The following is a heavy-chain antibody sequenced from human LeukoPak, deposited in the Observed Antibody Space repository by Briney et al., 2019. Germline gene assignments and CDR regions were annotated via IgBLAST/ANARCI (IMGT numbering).Heavy chain of an antibody. CDR1: GNYW. Sequence: GGSLRLSCAASGNYWMHWVRQAPGKGLVWVSHINSDGSWTSYADSVKGRFTISRDNSKNTLYLQMNSLRAEDTAVYYCARDLNVINRYYDSSGYPTSPYWGQGTLVTVSS. D-gene: IGHD3-22*01. J-gene: IGHJ4*02. V-gene: IGHV3-74*01. CDR3: ARDLNVINRYYDSSGYPTSPY. CDR2: INSDGSWT.